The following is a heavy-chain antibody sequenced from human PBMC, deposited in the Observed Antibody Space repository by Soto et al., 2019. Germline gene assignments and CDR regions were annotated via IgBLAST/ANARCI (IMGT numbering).Heavy chain of an antibody. CDR2: IYQTGST. V-gene: IGHV4-4*02. D-gene: IGHD3-16*01. Sequence: QVQLQESGPGLVKPSGTLSLTCAVSNGSITSGNWWSWVRQPPGKGLEWIGDIYQTGSTNYNPSLISRVIISVDKSKNNFSLRLSSVTAADTAVYFCASVWGALAPIAGWFGPWGRGILVTVSS. CDR1: NGSITSGNW. CDR3: ASVWGALAPIAGWFGP. J-gene: IGHJ5*02.